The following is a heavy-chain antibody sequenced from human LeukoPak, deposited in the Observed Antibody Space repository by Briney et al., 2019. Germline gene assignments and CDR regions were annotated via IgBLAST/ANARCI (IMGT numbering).Heavy chain of an antibody. V-gene: IGHV3-7*03. D-gene: IGHD2-15*01. CDR1: RFTFSNYW. Sequence: GGSLRLSCGASRFTFSNYWMSWVRQAPGKGLEWVANIKEDGSEKDYVDSVKGRFTISRDNAKNSLYLQMNSLRVEDTAVYYCAKGGGSSWFDSWGRGTLVTVSS. J-gene: IGHJ5*01. CDR2: IKEDGSEK. CDR3: AKGGGSSWFDS.